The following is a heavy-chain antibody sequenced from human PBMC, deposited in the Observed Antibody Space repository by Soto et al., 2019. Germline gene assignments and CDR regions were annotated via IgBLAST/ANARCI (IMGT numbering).Heavy chain of an antibody. CDR1: EFTFSNYA. D-gene: IGHD6-6*01. J-gene: IGHJ4*02. V-gene: IGHV3-23*01. Sequence: GGSLRLSCAASEFTFSNYAMSWVRQAPGKGLEWVSAISGTGGSTYYADSVKGRFTISRDNSKNTLYLQMNSLRAEDTAVYYCAKNWDTTSSSSSHWGQGTLVTVSS. CDR2: ISGTGGST. CDR3: AKNWDTTSSSSSH.